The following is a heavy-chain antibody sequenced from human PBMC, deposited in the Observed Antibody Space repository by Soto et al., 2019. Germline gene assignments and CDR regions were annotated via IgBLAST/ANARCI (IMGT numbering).Heavy chain of an antibody. J-gene: IGHJ6*02. D-gene: IGHD2-15*01. CDR3: TTDYCSGGSCYRTDYYYYYGMDV. V-gene: IGHV3-15*07. CDR1: GFTFSNAW. Sequence: EVQLVESGGGLVKPGGSLRLSCAASGFTFSNAWMNWVHQAPGKGLEWVGRIKSKTDGGTTDYAAPVKGRFTISRDDSKNTLYLQMNSLKTEDTAVYYCTTDYCSGGSCYRTDYYYYYGMDVWGQGTTVTVSS. CDR2: IKSKTDGGTT.